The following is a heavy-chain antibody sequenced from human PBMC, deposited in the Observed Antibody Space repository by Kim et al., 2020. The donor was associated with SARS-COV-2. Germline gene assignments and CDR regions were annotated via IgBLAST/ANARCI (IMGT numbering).Heavy chain of an antibody. J-gene: IGHJ6*02. CDR1: GYTFTSYG. V-gene: IGHV1-18*01. Sequence: ASVKVSCKASGYTFTSYGISWVRQAPGQGLEWMGWISAYNGNTNYAQKLQGRVTMTTDTSTSTAYMELRSLRSGDTAVYYCARDLGDCSGGSCPYYYYGMDVWGQGTTVTVSS. CDR2: ISAYNGNT. D-gene: IGHD2-15*01. CDR3: ARDLGDCSGGSCPYYYYGMDV.